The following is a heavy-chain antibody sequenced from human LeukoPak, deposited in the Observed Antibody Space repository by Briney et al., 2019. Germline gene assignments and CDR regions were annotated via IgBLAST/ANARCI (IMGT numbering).Heavy chain of an antibody. V-gene: IGHV1-8*03. CDR1: GGTFSSYA. J-gene: IGHJ4*02. Sequence: ASVKVSCKASGGTFSSYAISWVRQATGQGFEWMGWMNPNSGDTGYAQKFQGRVTITRNTSISTAYMELSSLRSEDTAVYYCARGRGWVPYFYWGQGTLVTVSS. D-gene: IGHD1-1*01. CDR2: MNPNSGDT. CDR3: ARGRGWVPYFY.